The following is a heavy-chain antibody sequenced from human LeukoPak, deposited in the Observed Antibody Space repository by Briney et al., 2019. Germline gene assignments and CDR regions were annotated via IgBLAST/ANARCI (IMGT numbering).Heavy chain of an antibody. Sequence: GGSLRLSCAASGFTFSSYWMSWVRQAPGKGLEWVANIKQGGCEKYYVDSVQGRFTISRDNAKNSLYLQMNSLRAEDTAVYHCARYPGSGSYLPSYNWFDPWGQGTLVTVSS. CDR1: GFTFSSYW. D-gene: IGHD3-10*01. CDR3: ARYPGSGSYLPSYNWFDP. CDR2: IKQGGCEK. J-gene: IGHJ5*02. V-gene: IGHV3-7*01.